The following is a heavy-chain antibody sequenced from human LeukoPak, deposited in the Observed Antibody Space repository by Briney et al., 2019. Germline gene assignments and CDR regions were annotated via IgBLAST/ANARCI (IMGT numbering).Heavy chain of an antibody. J-gene: IGHJ4*02. CDR2: ISSSSSYI. D-gene: IGHD6-13*01. Sequence: GGSLRLSCAASGFTFSSYSMNWVPQAPGKGLEWVSSISSSSSYIYYADSVKGRFTISRDNAKNSLYLQMNSLRAEDTAVYYCARADSSSWYQFDYWGQGTLVTVSS. CDR3: ARADSSSWYQFDY. CDR1: GFTFSSYS. V-gene: IGHV3-21*01.